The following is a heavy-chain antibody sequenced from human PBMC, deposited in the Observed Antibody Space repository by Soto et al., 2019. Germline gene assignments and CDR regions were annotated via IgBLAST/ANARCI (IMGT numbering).Heavy chain of an antibody. D-gene: IGHD4-4*01. V-gene: IGHV3-30*18. CDR1: GFTFSSYG. Sequence: PGGSLRLSCAASGFTFSSYGMHWVRQAPGKGLEWVAVISYDGSNKYYADSVKGRFTISRDNSKNTLYLQMNSLRAEDTAVYYCAKGMTTVTVGMDVWGQGTTVTVSS. J-gene: IGHJ6*02. CDR2: ISYDGSNK. CDR3: AKGMTTVTVGMDV.